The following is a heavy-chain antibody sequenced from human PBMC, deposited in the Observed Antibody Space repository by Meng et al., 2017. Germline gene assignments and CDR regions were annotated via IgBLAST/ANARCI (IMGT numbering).Heavy chain of an antibody. Sequence: QVQLQEPGPGLVKPSGTLSLTCAVSGGSISSSNWWSWVRQPPGKGLEWIGEIYHSGSTNYNPSLKSRVTIPVDKSKNQVSLTLGSVTAADTAVYYGARDGRSWDWGQGTLVTVSS. D-gene: IGHD7-27*01. CDR3: ARDGRSWD. V-gene: IGHV4-4*02. J-gene: IGHJ4*02. CDR1: GGSISSSNW. CDR2: IYHSGST.